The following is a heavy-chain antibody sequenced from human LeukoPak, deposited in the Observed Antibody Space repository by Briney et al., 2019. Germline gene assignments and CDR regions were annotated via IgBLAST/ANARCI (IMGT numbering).Heavy chain of an antibody. CDR1: GYTLTELS. CDR2: FDPEDGET. Sequence: ASVKVSCKVSGYTLTELSMHWVRQAPGKGLEWMGGFDPEDGETIYAQKFQGRVTMTEDTSTDTAYMELSSLRSEDTAVYYCARVYYYDSSGYYPLTGWGQGTLVTVSS. V-gene: IGHV1-24*01. J-gene: IGHJ4*02. CDR3: ARVYYYDSSGYYPLTG. D-gene: IGHD3-22*01.